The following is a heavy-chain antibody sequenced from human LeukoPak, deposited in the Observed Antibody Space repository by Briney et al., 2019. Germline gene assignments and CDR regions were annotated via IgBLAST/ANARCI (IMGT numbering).Heavy chain of an antibody. CDR3: AINGGGDSGYGNFDY. CDR2: INWNSDSI. J-gene: IGHJ4*02. D-gene: IGHD5-12*01. CDR1: GFTFDDYA. V-gene: IGHV3-9*01. Sequence: SLRLSCAVSGFTFDDYAMHWVRQVPGKGLEWVSGINWNSDSIGYADSVKGRLTTSRDNAKNSLYLQMNSLRAEDTAFYYCAINGGGDSGYGNFDYWGQGTLVTVSS.